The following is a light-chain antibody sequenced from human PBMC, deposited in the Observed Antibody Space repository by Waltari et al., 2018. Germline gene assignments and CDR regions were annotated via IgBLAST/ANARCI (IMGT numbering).Light chain of an antibody. CDR2: AAS. CDR1: QGISSF. J-gene: IGKJ4*01. V-gene: IGKV1-12*01. CDR3: QQGDSFPYT. Sequence: DIQMTQSPSSVSASIGDRVTITCRASQGISSFLALYQQKPGKAPRLLIYAASTLQSGVPPRFSGSGSGTDFTLTINNLQPEDFATYFCQQGDSFPYTFGGGTKVGIK.